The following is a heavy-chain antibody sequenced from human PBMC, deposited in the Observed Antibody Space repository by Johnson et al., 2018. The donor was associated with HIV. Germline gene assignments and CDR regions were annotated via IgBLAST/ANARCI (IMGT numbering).Heavy chain of an antibody. J-gene: IGHJ3*02. CDR1: GFTFSSYG. V-gene: IGHV3-30*02. D-gene: IGHD6-19*01. CDR2: IRYDGSNK. CDR3: ARDLGWLEGTHDAFDI. Sequence: QVQLVESGGGVVQPGRSLRLSCAATGFTFSSYGMHWVRQAPGKGLEWVAFIRYDGSNKYFADSVKGRFTISRDNSKNTLYLQMNSLRAEDTAVYYCARDLGWLEGTHDAFDIWGQGTLVTVSS.